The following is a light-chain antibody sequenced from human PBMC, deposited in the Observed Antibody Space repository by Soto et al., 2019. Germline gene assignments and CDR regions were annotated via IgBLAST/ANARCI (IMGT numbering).Light chain of an antibody. V-gene: IGKV3-15*01. CDR3: QQYNNWPPWT. CDR1: QSVSSN. CDR2: GAS. Sequence: EIVMTQSPATLSVSPGERATLSCRASQSVSSNLAWYQQKPGQAPRLLIYGASTRATGIPARFSGSGSGTELTLTISSLQSEHFAVNYCQQYNNWPPWTFGQGTKVEIK. J-gene: IGKJ1*01.